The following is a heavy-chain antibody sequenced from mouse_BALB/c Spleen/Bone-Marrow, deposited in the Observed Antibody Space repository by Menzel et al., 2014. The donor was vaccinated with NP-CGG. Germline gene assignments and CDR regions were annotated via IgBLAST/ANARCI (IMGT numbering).Heavy chain of an antibody. CDR3: ARGRGHYYVYGAMDY. CDR1: GYTFTDYN. D-gene: IGHD1-2*01. V-gene: IGHV1-18*01. CDR2: INPNNGGT. Sequence: VQLQQSGPDLVKPGASVKIPCKASGYTFTDYNMDWVKQSHGKSLEWIGDINPNNGGTIYNQKFKGKATLTVDKSSSTAYMELRSLTSEDTAVYYCARGRGHYYVYGAMDYWGQGTSVTVSS. J-gene: IGHJ4*01.